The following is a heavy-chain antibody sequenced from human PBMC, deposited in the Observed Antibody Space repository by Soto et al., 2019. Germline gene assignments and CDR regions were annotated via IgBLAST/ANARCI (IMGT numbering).Heavy chain of an antibody. CDR2: ISYDGSHK. CDR1: GFIFRNYA. D-gene: IGHD4-4*01. V-gene: IGHV3-30-3*01. Sequence: PGGSLRLSCAASGFIFRNYAMHWVRQAPGKGLEWVAVISYDGSHKYFADSVRGRFTISRDNSKSTLYLQMNSLRAEDTAVYYCARNDYRTYYFDYWGQGVLVTVSS. CDR3: ARNDYRTYYFDY. J-gene: IGHJ4*02.